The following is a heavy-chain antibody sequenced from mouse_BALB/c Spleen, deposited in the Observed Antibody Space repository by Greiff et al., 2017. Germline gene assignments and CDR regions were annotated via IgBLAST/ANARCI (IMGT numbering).Heavy chain of an antibody. Sequence: VHLVESAAELARPGASVKMSCKASGYTFTSYTMHWVKQRPGQGLEWIGYINPSSGYTEYNQKFKDKTTLTADKSSSTAYMQLSSLTSEDSAVYYCARGDYGSSYPAYWGQGTLVTVSA. CDR2: INPSSGYT. D-gene: IGHD1-1*01. J-gene: IGHJ3*01. CDR1: GYTFTSYT. V-gene: IGHV1-4*02. CDR3: ARGDYGSSYPAY.